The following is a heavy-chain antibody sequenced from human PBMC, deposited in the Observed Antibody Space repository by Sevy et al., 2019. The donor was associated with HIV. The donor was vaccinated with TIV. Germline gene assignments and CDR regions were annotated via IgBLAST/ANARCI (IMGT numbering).Heavy chain of an antibody. CDR3: TSMTTVEGVFDF. Sequence: GGSLRLSCAASGFTFHNAWMSWVRQAPGKGLEWIGRIKSKSAGGTTDFAAPVKGGFTISRDDSQNKLFLQMNSLKTDDTAVYYCTSMTTVEGVFDFWGQGPLVTVSS. D-gene: IGHD4-17*01. CDR2: IKSKSAGGTT. J-gene: IGHJ4*02. V-gene: IGHV3-15*01. CDR1: GFTFHNAW.